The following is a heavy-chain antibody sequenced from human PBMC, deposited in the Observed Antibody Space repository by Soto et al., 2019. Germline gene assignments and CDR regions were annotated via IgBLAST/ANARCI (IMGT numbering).Heavy chain of an antibody. Sequence: PGGSLSLSCVASGFDFRSYEMNWVRQAPGKGLEWVSNIRANDESIYYADSVKGRVSVSRDNAKNSLFLEMNSLRVDDTAVYYCARETLRDAIDIWSQGTMVTVSS. CDR2: IRANDESI. CDR3: ARETLRDAIDI. J-gene: IGHJ3*02. CDR1: GFDFRSYE. V-gene: IGHV3-48*03.